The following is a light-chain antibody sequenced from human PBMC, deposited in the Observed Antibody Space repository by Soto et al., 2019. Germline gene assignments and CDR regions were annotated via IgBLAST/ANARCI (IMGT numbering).Light chain of an antibody. CDR1: QSVSSN. Sequence: EIVMTQSPATLSVSPGERATLSCRASQSVSSNFAWYQQKPGQAPRLLIYDASTRATGIPARFSGSGSGTDFTLTISSLEPEDFAVYYCQQRSIWPWTFGQGTKVDIK. J-gene: IGKJ1*01. CDR3: QQRSIWPWT. V-gene: IGKV3-11*01. CDR2: DAS.